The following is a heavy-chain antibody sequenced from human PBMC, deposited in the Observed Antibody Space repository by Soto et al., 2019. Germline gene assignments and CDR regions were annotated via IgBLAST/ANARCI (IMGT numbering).Heavy chain of an antibody. CDR1: GGSISSSSYY. J-gene: IGHJ4*02. CDR2: IYYSGST. D-gene: IGHD3-10*01. CDR3: AREIRAYYYGSGSYPGPLGY. V-gene: IGHV4-39*02. Sequence: PSETLSLTCTVSGGSISSSSYYWGWIRQPPGKGLEWIGSIYYSGSTYYNPSLKSRVTISVDTSKNQFSLKLSSVTPEDTAVYYCAREIRAYYYGSGSYPGPLGYWGQGTLVTV.